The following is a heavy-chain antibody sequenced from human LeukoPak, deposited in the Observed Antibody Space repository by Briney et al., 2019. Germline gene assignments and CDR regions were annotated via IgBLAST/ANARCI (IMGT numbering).Heavy chain of an antibody. CDR2: IVVGSGNT. J-gene: IGHJ4*02. V-gene: IGHV1-58*02. Sequence: ASVKVSCKASGFTFTSSAMQWVRQARGQRLEWIGWIVVGSGNTNYAQKFQERVTITRDMSTSTAYMELSSLRSEDTAVYYCAAVPPNSNYYGSGIYYTGGYWGQGTLVTVSS. CDR1: GFTFTSSA. D-gene: IGHD3-10*01. CDR3: AAVPPNSNYYGSGIYYTGGY.